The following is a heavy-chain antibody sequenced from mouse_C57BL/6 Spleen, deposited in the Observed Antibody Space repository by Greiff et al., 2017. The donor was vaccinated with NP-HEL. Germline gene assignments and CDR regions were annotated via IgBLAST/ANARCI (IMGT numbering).Heavy chain of an antibody. J-gene: IGHJ2*01. CDR3: AREGVNWGYFDY. CDR2: ISDGGSYT. Sequence: EVQRVESGGGLVKPGGSLKLSCAASGFTFRSYAMSWVRQTPEKRLEWVATISDGGSYTYYPDNVKGRCTISRDNAKNNLYLQMRHLKSEDTAMYYYAREGVNWGYFDYWGQGTTLTVSS. V-gene: IGHV5-4*01. CDR1: GFTFRSYA. D-gene: IGHD4-1*01.